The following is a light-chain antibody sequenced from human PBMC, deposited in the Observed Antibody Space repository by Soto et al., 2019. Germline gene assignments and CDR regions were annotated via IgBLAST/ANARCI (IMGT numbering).Light chain of an antibody. CDR2: GAS. CDR3: QQYGSSSWT. J-gene: IGKJ1*01. CDR1: QSVSSSY. V-gene: IGKV3-20*01. Sequence: EIVLTQSPGSLSLSPGDRATLSCRASQSVSSSYLAWYQQKPGQAPRLLIYGASSRATGIPDRFSGSGSGTDFTLTISRLEPEDFAVYYCQQYGSSSWTFGQGTKVDTK.